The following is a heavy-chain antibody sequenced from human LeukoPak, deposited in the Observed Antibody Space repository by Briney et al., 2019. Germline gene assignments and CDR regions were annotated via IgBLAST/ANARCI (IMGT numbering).Heavy chain of an antibody. D-gene: IGHD6-25*01. CDR3: ATGRPSGLDV. V-gene: IGHV3-74*01. CDR2: INTDGSAT. J-gene: IGHJ6*02. CDR1: GFTFSTYW. Sequence: GGSLRLSCAASGFTFSTYWMHWVRQPPGEGLVWVSRINTDGSATNYADSVKGRFTISRDNAKNTLYLQMNSLRAEDTAVYYCATGRPSGLDVWGQGTTVTVSS.